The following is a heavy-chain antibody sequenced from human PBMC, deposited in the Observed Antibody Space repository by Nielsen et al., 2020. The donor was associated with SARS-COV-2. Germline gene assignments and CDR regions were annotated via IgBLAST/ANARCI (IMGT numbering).Heavy chain of an antibody. CDR1: GGSISSGGYY. J-gene: IGHJ4*02. CDR2: IYYSGST. V-gene: IGHV4-31*03. Sequence: SETLSLTCTVSGGSISSGGYYWSWIRQHPGKGLEWIGYIYYSGSTYYNPSLKSRVTISVDTSKNQFSLKLSSVTAADTAVYYCARAARITIFGVVNNFDYWGQGTLVTVSS. D-gene: IGHD3-3*01. CDR3: ARAARITIFGVVNNFDY.